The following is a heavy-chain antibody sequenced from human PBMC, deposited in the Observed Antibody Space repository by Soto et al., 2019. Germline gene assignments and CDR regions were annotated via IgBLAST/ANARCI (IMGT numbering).Heavy chain of an antibody. CDR1: GFTFSSYA. CDR2: ISYDGSNK. V-gene: IGHV3-30-3*01. J-gene: IGHJ3*02. Sequence: QVQLVESGGGVVQPGRSLRLSCAASGFTFSSYAMHWVRQAPGKGLEWVAVISYDGSNKYYADSVKGRFTISRDNSKNTLYLQTNSLRAEDTAVYYCASSRGGLWEAFDIWGQGTMVTVSS. CDR3: ASSRGGLWEAFDI. D-gene: IGHD3-10*01.